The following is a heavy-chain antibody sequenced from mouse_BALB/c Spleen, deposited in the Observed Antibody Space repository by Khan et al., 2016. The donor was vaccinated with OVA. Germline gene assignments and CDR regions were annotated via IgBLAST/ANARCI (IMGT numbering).Heavy chain of an antibody. Sequence: EVQLQESGPGLVKPSQSLSITCTVTGYSITSDYAWNWIRQLPGNKLEWMAYISYSGSTGYKPSLKSRVSSNHDTSRKQFFLKLNSVAAEDTATSYSARRLYYCHWYFAVWGAGTPVTVSS. V-gene: IGHV3-2*02. CDR2: ISYSGST. CDR1: GYSITSDYA. D-gene: IGHD1-1*01. J-gene: IGHJ1*01. CDR3: ARRLYYCHWYFAV.